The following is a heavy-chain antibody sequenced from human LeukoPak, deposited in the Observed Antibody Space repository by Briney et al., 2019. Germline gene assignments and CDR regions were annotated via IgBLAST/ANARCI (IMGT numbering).Heavy chain of an antibody. CDR1: GYTFTSYD. Sequence: ASVKVSCKASGYTFTSYDINWVRQATGQGLEWMGWMNPNSGNTGYAQKFQGRVTMTRNTSISTAYMELSSLRSEDTAVYYCARGPQTLQLSDYWGQGTLVTVSS. CDR2: MNPNSGNT. V-gene: IGHV1-8*01. CDR3: ARGPQTLQLSDY. D-gene: IGHD5-18*01. J-gene: IGHJ4*02.